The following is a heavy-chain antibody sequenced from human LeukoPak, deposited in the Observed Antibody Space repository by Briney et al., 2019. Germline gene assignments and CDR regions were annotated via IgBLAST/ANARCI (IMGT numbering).Heavy chain of an antibody. Sequence: ASVKVSCKASGYTFTSYDINWVRQATGQGLEWMGWMNPNSGNTGYAQKFQGRVTITRNTSISTAYRELSSLRSEDTAVYYCARDPYRDAPDYFDYWGQGTLVTVSS. D-gene: IGHD1-14*01. V-gene: IGHV1-8*03. CDR2: MNPNSGNT. CDR3: ARDPYRDAPDYFDY. CDR1: GYTFTSYD. J-gene: IGHJ4*02.